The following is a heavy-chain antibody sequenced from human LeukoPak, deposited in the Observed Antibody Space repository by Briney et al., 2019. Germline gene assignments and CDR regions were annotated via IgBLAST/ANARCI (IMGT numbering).Heavy chain of an antibody. V-gene: IGHV4-34*01. D-gene: IGHD3-16*02. J-gene: IGHJ4*02. CDR2: IKHSGST. Sequence: PSETLSLTCAVYGGSFSSYYWSWVRQPPGKGLEWVGEIKHSGSTKYNPSLKSRVTISVDTSKNQFSLKLSSVTAADTAVYYCARGRAYDYVWGSYRYYSAGFDYWGQGTLVTVSS. CDR3: ARGRAYDYVWGSYRYYSAGFDY. CDR1: GGSFSSYY.